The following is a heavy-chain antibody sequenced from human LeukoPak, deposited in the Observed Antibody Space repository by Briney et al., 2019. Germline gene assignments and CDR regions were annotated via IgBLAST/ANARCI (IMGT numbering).Heavy chain of an antibody. Sequence: GGSLRLSCAASGFTFSSYWMYWVRQAPGKGLVWVSRINTDGSSTSYADSVKGRFSISRDSAKNTLDLQMNSLRADGTAVYYCAGQTGATTTGGYYFDHWGQGTLVTVSS. CDR3: AGQTGATTTGGYYFDH. D-gene: IGHD1-26*01. CDR2: INTDGSST. J-gene: IGHJ4*02. CDR1: GFTFSSYW. V-gene: IGHV3-74*01.